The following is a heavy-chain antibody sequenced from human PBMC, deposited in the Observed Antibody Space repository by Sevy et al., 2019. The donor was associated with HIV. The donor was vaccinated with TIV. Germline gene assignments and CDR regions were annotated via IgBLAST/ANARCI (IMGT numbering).Heavy chain of an antibody. V-gene: IGHV3-7*03. Sequence: GGSLRLSCAASGFTSGDFWMTWVRQAPGKGLEWGANIKRDGSEKYYVPSVKGRFTISRDNAKSSLYLQMKSLGAEDTAVYYCARDCNSNTCLWGLDVWGQGPTVTVSS. CDR2: IKRDGSEK. J-gene: IGHJ6*02. CDR1: GFTSGDFW. CDR3: ARDCNSNTCLWGLDV. D-gene: IGHD2-2*01.